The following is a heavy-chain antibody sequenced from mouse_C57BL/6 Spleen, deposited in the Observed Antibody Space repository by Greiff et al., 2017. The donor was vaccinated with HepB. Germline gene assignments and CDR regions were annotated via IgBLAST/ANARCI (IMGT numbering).Heavy chain of an antibody. D-gene: IGHD1-1*01. V-gene: IGHV1-80*01. J-gene: IGHJ4*01. CDR2: IYPGDGDT. CDR1: GYAFSSYW. CDR3: ARWDYGSSGIAMDY. Sequence: QVQLKQSGAELVKPGASVKISCKASGYAFSSYWMNWVKQRPGKGLEWIGQIYPGDGDTNYNGKFKGKATLTADKSSSTAYMQLSSLTSEDSAVYFCARWDYGSSGIAMDYWGQGTSVTVSS.